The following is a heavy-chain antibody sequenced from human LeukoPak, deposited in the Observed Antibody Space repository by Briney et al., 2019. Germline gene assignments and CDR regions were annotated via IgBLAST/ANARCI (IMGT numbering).Heavy chain of an antibody. V-gene: IGHV3-21*01. Sequence: GGSLRLSCAASGFTFSSYSMNWVRQAPGKGLEWVSSISSSSSYIYYADSVKGRFTISRDNDKNSVYLQMDSLRAEDTAVYYCARSFDFWSGYYSDYWGQGTLVTVSS. D-gene: IGHD3-3*01. J-gene: IGHJ4*02. CDR1: GFTFSSYS. CDR2: ISSSSSYI. CDR3: ARSFDFWSGYYSDY.